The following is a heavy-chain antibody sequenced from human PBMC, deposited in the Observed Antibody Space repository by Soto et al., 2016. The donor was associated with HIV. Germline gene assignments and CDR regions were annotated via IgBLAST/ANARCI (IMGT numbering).Heavy chain of an antibody. CDR3: ARSQGLGDALPSY. V-gene: IGHV3-49*04. CDR2: IRNQAYGGIT. CDR1: RFTFSDYT. Sequence: EVQLVESGGDLVQPGRSLRLSCTGSRFTFSDYTMTWVRQAPGKGLEWVGFIRNQAYGGITEYATSIEGRFSISRDDSEDITYLLMNSLKTEDTAVYFCARSQGLGDALPSYWGQGTLVTVSS. D-gene: IGHD2-21*02. J-gene: IGHJ4*02.